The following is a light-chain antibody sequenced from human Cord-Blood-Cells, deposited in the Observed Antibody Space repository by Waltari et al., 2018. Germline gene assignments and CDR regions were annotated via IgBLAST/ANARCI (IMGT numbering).Light chain of an antibody. CDR2: AAS. J-gene: IGKJ1*01. CDR3: QKYNSAPWT. V-gene: IGKV1-27*01. CDR1: QGIRNY. Sequence: DIQMPQSPSSLSASVGDRVTITCRASQGIRNYLAWYQQKPGKVPKLLIYAASTLQSGVPSRFSGSVSGTDFTLTISSLQPEDVATYYGQKYNSAPWTFGQGTKVEIK.